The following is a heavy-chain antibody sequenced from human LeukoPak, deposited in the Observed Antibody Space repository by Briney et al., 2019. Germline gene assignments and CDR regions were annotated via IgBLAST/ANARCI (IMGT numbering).Heavy chain of an antibody. CDR1: GYTFTGYY. Sequence: GASVKVSCKASGYTFTGYYMHWVRQAPGQGLEWMGRINPKSGGTNYAQKFQGRVTMTRDTSISTAYMELSRLRSDDTAVYYCAFLEEWSNFDYWGQGTLVTVSS. V-gene: IGHV1-2*06. D-gene: IGHD3-3*01. CDR3: AFLEEWSNFDY. CDR2: INPKSGGT. J-gene: IGHJ4*02.